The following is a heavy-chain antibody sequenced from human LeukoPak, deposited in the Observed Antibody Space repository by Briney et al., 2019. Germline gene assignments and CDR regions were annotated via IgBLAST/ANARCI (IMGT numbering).Heavy chain of an antibody. D-gene: IGHD3-10*01. CDR2: TFYRSKWYN. CDR1: GDSVSSNSAA. CDR3: ARHGDRGGGFDY. J-gene: IGHJ4*02. Sequence: SQTLSLTCAISGDSVSSNSAAWNWIRQSPSRGLEWLGRTFYRSKWYNDYAISVKSRITISPDTSKNQFSLQLNSVTAADTAVYYCARHGDRGGGFDYWGQGTLVTVSS. V-gene: IGHV6-1*01.